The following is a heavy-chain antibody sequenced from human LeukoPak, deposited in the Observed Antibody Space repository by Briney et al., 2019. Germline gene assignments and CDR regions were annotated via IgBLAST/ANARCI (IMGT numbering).Heavy chain of an antibody. CDR1: GFTFSSYA. J-gene: IGHJ3*02. D-gene: IGHD2-21*01. CDR3: AKDGFLLWRGAFDI. V-gene: IGHV3-23*01. Sequence: GGSLRLSCAASGFTFSSYAMSWVRQAPGTGLEWVSAISGSGGSTYYTDSVKGRFTISRDNSKNTLWLQMNSLRAEITAVYYCAKDGFLLWRGAFDIWGQGTMVTVSS. CDR2: ISGSGGST.